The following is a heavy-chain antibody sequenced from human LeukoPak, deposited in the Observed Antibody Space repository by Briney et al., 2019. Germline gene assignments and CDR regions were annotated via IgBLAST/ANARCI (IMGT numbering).Heavy chain of an antibody. J-gene: IGHJ3*01. Sequence: KPLETLSLTCAVYGGSFSGYYWSWIRQPPGRGLEWIGEINHSGSTNYNPSLKSRVTISVDTSKNQFSLKLSSVTAADTAVYYCARGIAARLWGQGTMVTVSS. CDR2: INHSGST. D-gene: IGHD6-6*01. V-gene: IGHV4-34*01. CDR1: GGSFSGYY. CDR3: ARGIAARL.